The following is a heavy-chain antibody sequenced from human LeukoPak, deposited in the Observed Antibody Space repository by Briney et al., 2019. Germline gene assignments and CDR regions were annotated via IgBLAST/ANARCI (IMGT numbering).Heavy chain of an antibody. D-gene: IGHD1-26*01. CDR1: GYSLTDYY. CDR3: ARDWRGSYFPDF. J-gene: IGHJ4*02. CDR2: INPNSGDT. Sequence: ASVKVSCKASGYSLTDYYMHWVRHAPGQGLEWMGWINPNSGDTNYAQKFQGRVTMTRDTSISTAYMELSRLTSDDTAVYYCARDWRGSYFPDFWGQGTLVTVSS. V-gene: IGHV1-2*02.